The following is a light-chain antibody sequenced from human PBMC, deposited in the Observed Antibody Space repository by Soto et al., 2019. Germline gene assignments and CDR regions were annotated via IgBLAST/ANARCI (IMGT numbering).Light chain of an antibody. J-gene: IGKJ1*01. CDR1: QSISYY. CDR3: QQYGRT. Sequence: EIVLTQSPATLSLSPGERATLSCRASQSISYYLAWYQQKSGQAPRLLIYDASNRATGVPARFSGSGSGTDFTLTISSLEPGDFAVYYCQQYGRTVGQGTKVDIK. V-gene: IGKV3-11*01. CDR2: DAS.